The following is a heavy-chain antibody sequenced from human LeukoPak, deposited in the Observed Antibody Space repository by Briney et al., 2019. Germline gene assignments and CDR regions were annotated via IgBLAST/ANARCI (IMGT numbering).Heavy chain of an antibody. D-gene: IGHD1-26*01. CDR2: IYPSGST. CDR3: ARDVGASNFDS. Sequence: SETLSLTCTVSGVSISNYYWSWIRQPAGKGLEWIGRIYPSGSTNYNPSLKGRVTVSVDTSKNQFFLKLRSVTAADTAVYYCARDVGASNFDSWGQGVQVTVSS. CDR1: GVSISNYY. J-gene: IGHJ4*02. V-gene: IGHV4-4*07.